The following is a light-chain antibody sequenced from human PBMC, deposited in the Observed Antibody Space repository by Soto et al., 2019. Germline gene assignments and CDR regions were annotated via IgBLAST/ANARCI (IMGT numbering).Light chain of an antibody. V-gene: IGLV1-40*01. J-gene: IGLJ1*01. CDR2: GNR. Sequence: QSVLTQPPSVSGAPGQRVTISCTGSSSNIGAHYDVHWYQLLPGTAPKLLIYGNRNRPSGVPDRFSGSKSGTSASLAITGLQAEDEADYYCKSYDNSLGVCYVFGTGTKVTV. CDR1: SSNIGAHYD. CDR3: KSYDNSLGVCYV.